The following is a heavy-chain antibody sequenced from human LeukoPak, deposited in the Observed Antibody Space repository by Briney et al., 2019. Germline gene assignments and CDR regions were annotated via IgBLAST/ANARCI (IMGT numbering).Heavy chain of an antibody. J-gene: IGHJ4*02. CDR2: ISSSSSTI. Sequence: GGALRLSCVAPGFPFRRYAMSSGPQAPGEGVEGVSYISSSSSTIYYADSVKGRFTISRDNAKNSLYLQMNSLRAEDTAVYYCARSKTAFDYWGQGTLVTVSS. CDR3: ARSKTAFDY. D-gene: IGHD2-21*02. V-gene: IGHV3-48*01. CDR1: GFPFRRYA.